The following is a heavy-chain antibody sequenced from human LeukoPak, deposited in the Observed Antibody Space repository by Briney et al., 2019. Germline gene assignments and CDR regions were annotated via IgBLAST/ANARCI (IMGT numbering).Heavy chain of an antibody. Sequence: PGGSLRLSCAASGFTFSNAWMSWVRQAPGKGLEWVGRIKSKTDGGTTDYAAPVKGRFTISRDDSKNTLYLQTNSLKTEDSAVYYCTTEPRIRLWYYWGQGTLVTVSS. CDR1: GFTFSNAW. D-gene: IGHD5-18*01. V-gene: IGHV3-15*01. CDR3: TTEPRIRLWYY. J-gene: IGHJ4*02. CDR2: IKSKTDGGTT.